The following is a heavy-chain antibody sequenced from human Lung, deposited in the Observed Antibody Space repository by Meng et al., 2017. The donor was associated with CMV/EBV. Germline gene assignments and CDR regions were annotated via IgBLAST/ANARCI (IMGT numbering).Heavy chain of an antibody. Sequence: VQLQGSGPGLTEPSQHLSLPCTVSRGSMSSGNYYWRWIRQPPGKGLECIGYNHHSGSAYYNPSLKSRVSISVDTSKHQFSLNLNSMTAADTAVYYCASFDHIPRRNYFDYWGQGTLVTVSS. CDR1: RGSMSSGNYY. CDR2: NHHSGSA. J-gene: IGHJ4*02. D-gene: IGHD2-21*01. CDR3: ASFDHIPRRNYFDY. V-gene: IGHV4-30-4*01.